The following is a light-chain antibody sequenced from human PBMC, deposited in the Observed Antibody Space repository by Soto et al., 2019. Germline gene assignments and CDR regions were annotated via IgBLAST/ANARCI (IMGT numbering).Light chain of an antibody. Sequence: QSVLTQPPSSSGTPGLRVTNSCFGRSSNVGSNTVNWYQQLPGTAPKVLIYSNNQRPSGVPDRFSGSKSGTSASLAISGLQSEDEADYYCAAWDDSLNGWVFGGGTKLTVL. V-gene: IGLV1-44*01. J-gene: IGLJ3*02. CDR3: AAWDDSLNGWV. CDR1: SSNVGSNT. CDR2: SNN.